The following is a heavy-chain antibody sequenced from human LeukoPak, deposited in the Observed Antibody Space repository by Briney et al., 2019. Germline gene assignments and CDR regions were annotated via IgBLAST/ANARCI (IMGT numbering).Heavy chain of an antibody. CDR1: GFTFSSYA. D-gene: IGHD3-10*01. J-gene: IGHJ4*02. Sequence: PGGSLRLSCAASGFTFSSYAMHWVRQAPGKGLEWVAVISYDGSNKYYADSVKGRFTISRDNSKNTLDLQMNSLRAEDTAVYYCARDRVLLWFGELIDHWGQGTLVTVSS. CDR3: ARDRVLLWFGELIDH. CDR2: ISYDGSNK. V-gene: IGHV3-30-3*01.